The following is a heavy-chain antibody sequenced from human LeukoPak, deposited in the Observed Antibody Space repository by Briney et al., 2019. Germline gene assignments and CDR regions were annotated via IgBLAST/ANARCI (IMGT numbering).Heavy chain of an antibody. J-gene: IGHJ3*02. Sequence: GRSLRLSCAASGFTFDDYAMHWVRQAPGKGLEWVSGISWNSGSIGYADSVKGRFTISRDNAKNSLYLQMNSLRAEDTAVYYCAREVDIVVVPAAPSDAFDIWGQGTMVTVSS. V-gene: IGHV3-9*01. D-gene: IGHD2-2*01. CDR2: ISWNSGSI. CDR1: GFTFDDYA. CDR3: AREVDIVVVPAAPSDAFDI.